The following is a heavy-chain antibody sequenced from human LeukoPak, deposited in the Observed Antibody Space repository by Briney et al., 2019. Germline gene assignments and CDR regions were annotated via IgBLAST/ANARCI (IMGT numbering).Heavy chain of an antibody. D-gene: IGHD2-15*01. V-gene: IGHV5-51*01. J-gene: IGHJ6*02. CDR2: IYPGDSDT. CDR1: GYSFTSYW. Sequence: GESLKISCKGSGYSFTSYWIGWVRQMPGKGLEWMGIIYPGDSDTRYSPSFQGQVTISADKSISTAYLQWSSLKASDTAMYYCARLRLGYCSGGSCRYYYYYYGMDVWGQGTTVTVSS. CDR3: ARLRLGYCSGGSCRYYYYYYGMDV.